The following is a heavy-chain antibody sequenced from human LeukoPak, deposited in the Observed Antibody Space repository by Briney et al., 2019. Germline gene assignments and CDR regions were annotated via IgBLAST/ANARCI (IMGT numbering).Heavy chain of an antibody. D-gene: IGHD3-22*01. CDR2: IKSKTDGGTT. V-gene: IGHV3-15*01. Sequence: PGGSLRLSCAASGFTFSTFAMIWVRQAPGKGLEWVGRIKSKTDGGTTDYAAPVKGRFTISRDDSKNTLYLQMNSLKTEDTAVYYCTTEPLPNYYDSSGYYYDFDYWGQGTLVTVSS. CDR1: GFTFSTFA. CDR3: TTEPLPNYYDSSGYYYDFDY. J-gene: IGHJ4*02.